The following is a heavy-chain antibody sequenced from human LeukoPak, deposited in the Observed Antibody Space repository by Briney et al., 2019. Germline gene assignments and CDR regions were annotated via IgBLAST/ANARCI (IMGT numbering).Heavy chain of an antibody. V-gene: IGHV1-2*06. D-gene: IGHD4-17*01. Sequence: ASVKVFCKASGYTFTGYYMHWVRQAPGQGLEGMGRINPNSGGTNYAQKFQGRVTMTRDTSISTAYMELSRLRSDDTAVYYCARDGPYYGDHDYWGQGTLVTVSS. CDR3: ARDGPYYGDHDY. CDR2: INPNSGGT. J-gene: IGHJ4*02. CDR1: GYTFTGYY.